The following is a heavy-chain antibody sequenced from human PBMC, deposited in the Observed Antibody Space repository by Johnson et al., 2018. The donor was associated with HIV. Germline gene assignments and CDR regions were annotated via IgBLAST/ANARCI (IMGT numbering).Heavy chain of an antibody. CDR2: IKQDGSEK. CDR1: GFTVSSNY. D-gene: IGHD3-16*01. CDR3: ARGGKRVMAACDI. V-gene: IGHV3-7*01. Sequence: VQLVESGGGLVQPGGSLRLSCAASGFTVSSNYMSWVRQAPGKGLEWVANIKQDGSEKYYVDSVKGRFTISRDNAKNTLYLQMNSLRAEDTAVYYCARGGKRVMAACDIWGQGTMVTVSS. J-gene: IGHJ3*02.